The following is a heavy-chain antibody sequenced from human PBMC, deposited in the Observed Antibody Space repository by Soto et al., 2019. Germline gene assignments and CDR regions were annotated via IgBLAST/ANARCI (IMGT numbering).Heavy chain of an antibody. CDR3: ARGYRSSYHWFDT. D-gene: IGHD6-13*01. V-gene: IGHV4-34*01. CDR1: GGSFSGYY. J-gene: IGHJ5*02. CDR2: INHSGST. Sequence: PSETLSLTCAVYGGSFSGYYWSWIRQPPGKGLEWIGEINHSGSTNYNPSLKSRGTISVDTSKNQFSLKLSSVTAADKAVYYCARGYRSSYHWFDTWGQGTPVTVSS.